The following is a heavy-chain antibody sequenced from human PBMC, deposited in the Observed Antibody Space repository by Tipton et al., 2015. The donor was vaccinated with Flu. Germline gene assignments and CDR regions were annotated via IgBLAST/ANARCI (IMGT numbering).Heavy chain of an antibody. CDR2: IYHSGTA. D-gene: IGHD2-15*01. V-gene: IGHV4-39*07. Sequence: LRLSCTVSGGSISSSRYYWGWIRQPPGKGLEWIGSIYHSGTAYYNPSLKSRVTISVDTSKNQISLKLSSVTAADTAVYYCARKYCSGGSCYHFDYWGQGTLVTVSS. CDR3: ARKYCSGGSCYHFDY. CDR1: GGSISSSRYY. J-gene: IGHJ4*02.